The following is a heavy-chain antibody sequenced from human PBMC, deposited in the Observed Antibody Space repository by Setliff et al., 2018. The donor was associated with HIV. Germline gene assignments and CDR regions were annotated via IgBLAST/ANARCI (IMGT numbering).Heavy chain of an antibody. V-gene: IGHV3-48*03. CDR1: GFTFSSYE. J-gene: IGHJ5*02. Sequence: PRLSCAASGFTFSSYEMIWVRQAPGKGLEWVSYISSSGSTIYYAESVKGRFTISRDNAKNSLYLQMNSLRAEDTAVYYCARERVLETYYNFWSGSDHWFDPWGQGTLVTVSS. CDR3: ARERVLETYYNFWSGSDHWFDP. D-gene: IGHD3-3*01. CDR2: ISSSGSTI.